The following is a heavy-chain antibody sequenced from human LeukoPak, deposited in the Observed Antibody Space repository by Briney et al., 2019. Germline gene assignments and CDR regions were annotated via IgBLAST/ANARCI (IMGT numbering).Heavy chain of an antibody. CDR3: ARFLPGWYAFDI. CDR1: GYTFTTYA. V-gene: IGHV1-3*01. CDR2: INAGDGNT. J-gene: IGHJ3*02. Sequence: GASVKVSCKASGYTFTTYAIHWVRQAPGQRLEWMGWINAGDGNTKYSQRLQGRVTITRNTSGSTVYMELSSLRFEDTAIYYCARFLPGWYAFDIWGQGTMVIVSS. D-gene: IGHD6-19*01.